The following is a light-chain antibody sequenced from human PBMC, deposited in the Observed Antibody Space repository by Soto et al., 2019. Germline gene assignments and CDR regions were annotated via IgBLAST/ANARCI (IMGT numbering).Light chain of an antibody. J-gene: IGKJ4*01. V-gene: IGKV3-15*01. CDR1: QRLSSN. CDR2: GVS. Sequence: ERGMTQSPATLSVSPGERATLSCRASQRLSSNLAWYQQKPGQAPRLLIYGVSTRATGVPARFSGSGSGTEFTLTISSLQSEDSAVYYCQQYKNWLALTFGGGTKVDI. CDR3: QQYKNWLALT.